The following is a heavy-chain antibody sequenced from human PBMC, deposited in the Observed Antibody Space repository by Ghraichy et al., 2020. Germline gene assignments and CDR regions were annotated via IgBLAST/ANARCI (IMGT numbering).Heavy chain of an antibody. V-gene: IGHV3-53*01. J-gene: IGHJ6*03. CDR3: AGAAYYMDV. CDR2: IYSGGAT. CDR1: GFSVSGNY. D-gene: IGHD2-21*01. Sequence: LSLTCAASGFSVSGNYMNWVRQAPGKGLEWVSVIYSGGATYYAASVKGRFTISRDNSKNTYHLQMDSLRAEDTAVYYCAGAAYYMDVWGKGATVTVSS.